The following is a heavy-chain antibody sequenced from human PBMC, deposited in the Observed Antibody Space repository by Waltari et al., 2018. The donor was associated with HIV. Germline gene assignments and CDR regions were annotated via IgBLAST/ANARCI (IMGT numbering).Heavy chain of an antibody. CDR2: IWYDGSTK. J-gene: IGHJ4*02. CDR3: ASGHSSGYFYFDY. D-gene: IGHD3-22*01. V-gene: IGHV3-33*01. CDR1: GFTFSDYG. Sequence: QVQLVESGGGVVQPERSLRLSCAASGFTFSDYGMHWVRQAPGNGLEWVAVIWYDGSTKYYADSLKGRFTISRDNSKNTLYLQMNSLRAEDTAVYYCASGHSSGYFYFDYWGQGTLVTVSS.